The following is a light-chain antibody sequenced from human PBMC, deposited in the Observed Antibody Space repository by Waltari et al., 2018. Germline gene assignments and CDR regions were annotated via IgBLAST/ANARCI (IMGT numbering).Light chain of an antibody. Sequence: DIQATQYPSTLSASVGDRVTITCRASQSIVVWLAWYQQKPGKAPRLLIYKASYLESGVPSRFSGSGSGTEFTLTISSLQADDFATYYCLQYNSYPWTFGQGTKVEIK. J-gene: IGKJ1*01. CDR2: KAS. V-gene: IGKV1-5*03. CDR1: QSIVVW. CDR3: LQYNSYPWT.